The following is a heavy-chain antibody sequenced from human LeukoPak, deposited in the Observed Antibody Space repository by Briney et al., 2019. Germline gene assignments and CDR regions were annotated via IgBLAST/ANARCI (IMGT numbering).Heavy chain of an antibody. CDR1: GFTFSSYS. Sequence: GGSLRLSCAASGFTFSSYSMNWVCQAPGKRLEWVSFISSSSSYIYYADSVKGRFTISRDNAKNSLYLQMNSLRAEDTAVYYCARTTVTTFGDWFDPWGQGTLVTVSS. J-gene: IGHJ5*02. CDR2: ISSSSSYI. CDR3: ARTTVTTFGDWFDP. V-gene: IGHV3-21*01. D-gene: IGHD4-17*01.